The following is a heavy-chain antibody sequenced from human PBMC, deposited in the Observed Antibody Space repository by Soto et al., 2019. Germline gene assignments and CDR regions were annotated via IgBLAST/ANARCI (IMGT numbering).Heavy chain of an antibody. V-gene: IGHV3-15*07. J-gene: IGHJ4*02. CDR3: TKDHNTPTYYFDY. Sequence: GSLILSCAASGFTFSNAWMNWVRQAPGKGLEWVGRIKSKTDGGTTDYAAPVKGRFTISRDDSKNTLYLQMNSLKTEDTAVYYGTKDHNTPTYYFDYWGQGTLVTVSS. CDR1: GFTFSNAW. D-gene: IGHD1-20*01. CDR2: IKSKTDGGTT.